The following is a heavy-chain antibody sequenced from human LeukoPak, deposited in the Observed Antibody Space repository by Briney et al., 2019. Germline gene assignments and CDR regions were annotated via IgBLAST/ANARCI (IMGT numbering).Heavy chain of an antibody. V-gene: IGHV3-23*01. CDR1: GFTFSTFA. J-gene: IGHJ4*02. Sequence: GGSLRLSYAASGFTFSTFAMSWVRQTPGKGLEWVSVISSGGGSTDYADSVKGRSTVSRDNSKNTLYLQMDSLTVEDTAVYYCAKSYDISRFYPYWGQGTLVTVSS. CDR3: AKSYDISRFYPY. CDR2: ISSGGGST. D-gene: IGHD3-22*01.